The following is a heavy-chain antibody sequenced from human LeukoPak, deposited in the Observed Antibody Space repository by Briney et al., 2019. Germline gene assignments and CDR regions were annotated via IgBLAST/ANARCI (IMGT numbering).Heavy chain of an antibody. Sequence: ASVKVSCKASGYTFTSYYMHWVRQAPGQGPEWMGIISPSGGSTSYAQKFQGRVTMTRDTSTSTVYMELSSLRSEDTAVYYCAREWPHDIAANAFDIWGQGTMVTVSS. J-gene: IGHJ3*02. V-gene: IGHV1-46*01. D-gene: IGHD6-6*01. CDR2: ISPSGGST. CDR3: AREWPHDIAANAFDI. CDR1: GYTFTSYY.